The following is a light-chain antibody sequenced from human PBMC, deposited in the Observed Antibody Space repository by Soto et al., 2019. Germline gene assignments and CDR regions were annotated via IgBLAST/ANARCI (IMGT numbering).Light chain of an antibody. CDR3: QSYDISTVV. CDR1: SGSIASNS. V-gene: IGLV6-57*04. CDR2: ENN. J-gene: IGLJ2*01. Sequence: NFMLTQPHSVSESPGKTVTICCSRSSGSIASNSVQWFQQRPGSAPTTVIYENNQRPSGVPDRFSGSTDGSSNSASLTISGLQTEDEADYYCQSYDISTVVFGGGTKLTVL.